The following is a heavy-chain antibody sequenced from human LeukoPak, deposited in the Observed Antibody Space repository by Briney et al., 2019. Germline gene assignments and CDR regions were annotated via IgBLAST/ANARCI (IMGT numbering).Heavy chain of an antibody. CDR2: IYPGDSDT. D-gene: IGHD6-13*01. Sequence: GESLKISCKGSGYSFNTDWIAWVRQMPGKGLGWMGIIYPGDSDTRYSPSFQGQVTISADKSISTAYLQWTSLKPSDTAIYYCARLFSSTWFLKPWGQGTLVTVSS. CDR3: ARLFSSTWFLKP. J-gene: IGHJ5*02. V-gene: IGHV5-51*01. CDR1: GYSFNTDW.